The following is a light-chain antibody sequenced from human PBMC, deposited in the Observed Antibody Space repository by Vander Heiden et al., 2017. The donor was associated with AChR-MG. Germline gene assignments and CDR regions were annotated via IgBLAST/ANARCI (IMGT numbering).Light chain of an antibody. CDR1: SSNIGAGYD. V-gene: IGLV1-40*01. CDR3: QSYDSSLGGAGV. CDR2: GNS. Sequence: QSVLTQPPSVSGAPGHRVTISCTGGSSNIGAGYDVHWYQQLPGTAPKLLIYGNSNRPSAVPDRFACSKSGTSASLAITGLQAEDEADYCCQSYDSSLGGAGVFGGGTKLTVL. J-gene: IGLJ2*01.